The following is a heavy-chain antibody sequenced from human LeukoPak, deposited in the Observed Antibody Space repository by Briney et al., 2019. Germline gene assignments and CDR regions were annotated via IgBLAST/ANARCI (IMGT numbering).Heavy chain of an antibody. CDR3: AKDVQWIDYYDSSGSASLRGAGVGGFDY. D-gene: IGHD3-22*01. Sequence: GGSLRLSCAPSGLTFSSYGMHWVRQAPGKGLEWVAVISFDGSNRYYTDSVKGRFTISRDNSKNTLYLQMNSLRAEDTAVYYCAKDVQWIDYYDSSGSASLRGAGVGGFDYWGQGTLVTVSS. J-gene: IGHJ4*02. V-gene: IGHV3-30*18. CDR1: GLTFSSYG. CDR2: ISFDGSNR.